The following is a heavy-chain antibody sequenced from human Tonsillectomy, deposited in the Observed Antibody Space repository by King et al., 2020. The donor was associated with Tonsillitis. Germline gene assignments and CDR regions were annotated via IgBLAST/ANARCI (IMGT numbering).Heavy chain of an antibody. V-gene: IGHV4-39*01. CDR2: IYNSGST. CDR3: ARLGSRNFYYFDY. D-gene: IGHD1-7*01. CDR1: GGSISSNNYY. J-gene: IGHJ4*02. Sequence: QLQESDPGLVKPSETLSLTCTVSGGSISSNNYYWGWIRQPPGEGLEWIGSIYNSGSTYYNPSLKSRVTISVDTSKNQFSLKLSSVTAADTAVYYCARLGSRNFYYFDYWGQGTLVTVSS.